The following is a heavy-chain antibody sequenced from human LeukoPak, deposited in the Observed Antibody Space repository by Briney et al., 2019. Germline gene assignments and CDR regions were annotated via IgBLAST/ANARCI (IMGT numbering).Heavy chain of an antibody. J-gene: IGHJ5*02. CDR1: GYTLTGYY. V-gene: IGHV1-2*02. CDR2: INPNSGGT. Sequence: ASVKVSCKASGYTLTGYYMHWVRQAPGQGLEWMGWINPNSGGTNYAQKFQGRVTMTRDTSISTAYMELSRLRSDDTAVYYCARVRYYYGSGSYPGRFDPWGQGTLVTVSS. CDR3: ARVRYYYGSGSYPGRFDP. D-gene: IGHD3-10*01.